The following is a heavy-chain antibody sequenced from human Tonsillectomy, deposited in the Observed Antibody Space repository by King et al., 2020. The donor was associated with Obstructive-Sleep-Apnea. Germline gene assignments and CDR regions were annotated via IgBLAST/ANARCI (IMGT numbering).Heavy chain of an antibody. CDR1: GFTFSNYG. CDR3: AKEQWLQGIAVAGDY. J-gene: IGHJ4*02. D-gene: IGHD6-19*01. CDR2: ISYDGSNK. V-gene: IGHV3-30*18. Sequence: VQLVESGGGVVQPGRSLRLSCAASGFTFSNYGMHWVRLAPGKGLEWVAVISYDGSNKYYADSVKGRFTISRDNSKNTLYLQMNSLRAEDTAVYYCAKEQWLQGIAVAGDYWGQGTLVTVSS.